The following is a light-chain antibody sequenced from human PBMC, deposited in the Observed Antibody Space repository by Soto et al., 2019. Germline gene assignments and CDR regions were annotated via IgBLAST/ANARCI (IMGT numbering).Light chain of an antibody. CDR1: GSDIGGYNS. CDR3: TSYTPIVTLGSV. Sequence: QSVLTQPASVSGSPGQSITISCTGTGSDIGGYNSVSWYQQHPGRAPRLIIYEVTNRPSGVSNRFSASKSGNTASLTISGLQAEDEADYYCTSYTPIVTLGSVFGTGTKVTVL. J-gene: IGLJ1*01. CDR2: EVT. V-gene: IGLV2-14*01.